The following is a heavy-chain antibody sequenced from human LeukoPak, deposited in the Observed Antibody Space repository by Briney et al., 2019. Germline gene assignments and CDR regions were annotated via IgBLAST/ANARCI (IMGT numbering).Heavy chain of an antibody. V-gene: IGHV3-7*01. Sequence: GGSLRLSCAVSGFSLSSYWMNWVRQAPGKGLEWVANIKQDGSEEHYVDSVKGRFTISRDNAKNSLYLQMNSLRGEDACVYYCVAGSGGYWGQGTLVTVSS. CDR2: IKQDGSEE. CDR1: GFSLSSYW. CDR3: VAGSGGY. J-gene: IGHJ4*02. D-gene: IGHD3-10*01.